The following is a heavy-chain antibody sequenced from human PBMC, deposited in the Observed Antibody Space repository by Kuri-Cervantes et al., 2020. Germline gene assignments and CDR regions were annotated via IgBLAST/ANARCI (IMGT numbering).Heavy chain of an antibody. CDR1: GFTFSSYA. V-gene: IGHV3-23*01. J-gene: IGHJ5*02. CDR3: AKDSLDYDILTGFGIWFDP. D-gene: IGHD3-9*01. CDR2: ISGSGGST. Sequence: GESLKISWAAAGFTFSSYAMSWVRQAPGKGLEWVSVISGSGGSTYYADSVKGQFTISRDTSKNTVYLQMNSLRAEDTAVYYCAKDSLDYDILTGFGIWFDPWGQGTLVTVSS.